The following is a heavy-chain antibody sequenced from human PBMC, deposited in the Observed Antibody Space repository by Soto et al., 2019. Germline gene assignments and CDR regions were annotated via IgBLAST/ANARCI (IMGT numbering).Heavy chain of an antibody. Sequence: GGSLRLSCAASGFTFSSYSMNWVRQAPGKGLEWVSSISSSSSYIYYADSVKGRFTISRDNAKNSLYLQMNSLRAEDTAVYYCARSPALEWELHYFDYWGQGTLVTVSS. J-gene: IGHJ4*02. CDR3: ARSPALEWELHYFDY. CDR1: GFTFSSYS. CDR2: ISSSSSYI. D-gene: IGHD1-26*01. V-gene: IGHV3-21*01.